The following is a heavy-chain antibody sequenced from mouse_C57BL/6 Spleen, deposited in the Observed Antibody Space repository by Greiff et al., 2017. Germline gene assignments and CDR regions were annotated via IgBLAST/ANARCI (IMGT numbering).Heavy chain of an antibody. Sequence: VQLQQPGTELVKPGASVKLSCKASGYTFTSYWMHWVKQRPGQGLEWIGNINPSNGGTNYNEKFKSKATLTVDKTSSTAYMQLSSLTSDDSAVFYCSRWSYGSTPYWYFDVWGTGTTVTVSS. CDR3: SRWSYGSTPYWYFDV. J-gene: IGHJ1*03. CDR2: INPSNGGT. CDR1: GYTFTSYW. D-gene: IGHD1-1*01. V-gene: IGHV1-53*01.